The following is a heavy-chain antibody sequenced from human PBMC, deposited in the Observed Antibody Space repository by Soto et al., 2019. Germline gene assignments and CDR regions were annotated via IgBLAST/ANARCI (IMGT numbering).Heavy chain of an antibody. CDR2: IIPIPGTA. Sequence: QVQLVQSGAEVKKPGSSVKVSCKASGGTFGSYAISWVRQAPGQGLEWMGGIIPIPGTANNAQKFQGRVTIAADEYTSTAYMELSSLRSEDTAVYYCARSQGSSTSLEIYYYYYYGMDVWGQGTTVTVSS. V-gene: IGHV1-69*01. D-gene: IGHD2-2*01. CDR1: GGTFGSYA. J-gene: IGHJ6*02. CDR3: ARSQGSSTSLEIYYYYYYGMDV.